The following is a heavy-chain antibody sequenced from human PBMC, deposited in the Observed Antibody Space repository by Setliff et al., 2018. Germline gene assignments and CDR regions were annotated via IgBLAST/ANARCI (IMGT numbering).Heavy chain of an antibody. Sequence: PGGSLRLSCAASGFSFSSYAMSWVRQAPGKGLEWVSSIIGSGISTYYADSVQGRFTISRDNHKNTLHLQMNSLRVEDTAIYYCAKSPHDFWSGRVFFDYWGQGMLVTVSS. J-gene: IGHJ4*01. CDR3: AKSPHDFWSGRVFFDY. CDR2: IIGSGIST. V-gene: IGHV3-23*01. D-gene: IGHD3-3*01. CDR1: GFSFSSYA.